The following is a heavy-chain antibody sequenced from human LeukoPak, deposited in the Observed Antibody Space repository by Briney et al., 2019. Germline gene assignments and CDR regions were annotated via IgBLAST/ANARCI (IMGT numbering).Heavy chain of an antibody. CDR3: ARDYDSSGYSDAFDI. CDR1: GFNFSSNF. Sequence: GTSLRLSCAASGFNFSSNFMHWVRQAPGKGLEWVSGTNWNGGSTGYADSVKGRFTISRDNAKNSLYLQMNSLRAEDTALYYCARDYDSSGYSDAFDIWGQGTMVTVSS. J-gene: IGHJ3*02. D-gene: IGHD3-22*01. CDR2: TNWNGGST. V-gene: IGHV3-20*04.